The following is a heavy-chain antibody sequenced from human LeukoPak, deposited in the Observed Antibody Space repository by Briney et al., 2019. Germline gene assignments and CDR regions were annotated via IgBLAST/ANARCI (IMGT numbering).Heavy chain of an antibody. J-gene: IGHJ4*02. D-gene: IGHD3-10*01. CDR3: ARAGQPGPRRGYFDY. CDR1: GGSISNYY. V-gene: IGHV4-59*01. Sequence: PSETLSLTCTVSGGSISNYYWSWIRLPPGKGLEWIGYIYYNGSTNYNPSLKSRVTISVDTSKSQFSLKLSSVTAADTAVYYCARAGQPGPRRGYFDYWGQGTLVTVSS. CDR2: IYYNGST.